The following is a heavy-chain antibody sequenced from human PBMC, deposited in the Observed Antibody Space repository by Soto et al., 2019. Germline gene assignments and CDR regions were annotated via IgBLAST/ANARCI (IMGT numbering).Heavy chain of an antibody. CDR1: GYTFTSHA. CDR2: INAGTVKT. J-gene: IGHJ4*02. V-gene: IGHV1-3*01. D-gene: IGHD3-22*01. CDR3: ARTPGVITVISAFDH. Sequence: ASVKVSCKASGYTFTSHAIHWVRQAPGQRLEWMGWINAGTVKTKSSQNFQGRVTISRDNSNNTLYLQMNSLRAEDTAIYYCARTPGVITVISAFDHWGQGTPVTVSS.